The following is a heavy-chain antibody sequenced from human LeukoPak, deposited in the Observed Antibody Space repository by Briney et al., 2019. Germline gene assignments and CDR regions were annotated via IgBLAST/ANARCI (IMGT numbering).Heavy chain of an antibody. CDR2: ISSSSHYI. J-gene: IGHJ4*02. CDR1: GFTFSSYS. Sequence: GGSLRLSCAASGFTFSSYSMDWVRQAPGKGLEWVSSISSSSHYIYYADSVKGRFTISRDNAKNSLYLQMNSLRAEDTAVYFCARDPSSGWYKDYFDYWGQGALVTVSS. CDR3: ARDPSSGWYKDYFDY. D-gene: IGHD6-19*01. V-gene: IGHV3-21*01.